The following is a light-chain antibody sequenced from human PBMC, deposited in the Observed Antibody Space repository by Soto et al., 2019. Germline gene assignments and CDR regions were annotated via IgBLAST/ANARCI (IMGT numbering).Light chain of an antibody. CDR3: SSYTSSSTGV. J-gene: IGLJ3*02. V-gene: IGLV2-14*01. Sequence: QSALTQPASVSGSPGQSITISCTGTSSDVGGYNYVSWYQQHPGKAPKLMIYEVSNRPSGVSNRFSGSKSGNTASLTISGPQAEDEDDYNCSSYTSSSTGVFGAGTKLTVL. CDR2: EVS. CDR1: SSDVGGYNY.